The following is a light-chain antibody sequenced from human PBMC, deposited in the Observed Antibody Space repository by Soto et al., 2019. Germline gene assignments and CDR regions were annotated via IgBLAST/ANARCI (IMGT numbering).Light chain of an antibody. CDR2: ASS. J-gene: IGKJ3*01. Sequence: EIVLTQSPATLSVSPGERVTLSCRASQSIRTNVAWYQQKPGQAPRLLIYASSIRAPGIPDRFSGSGSGTEFSFTISSLQSEDFAVYFCQQYYDWPPEVTFGPGTKVNIK. CDR1: QSIRTN. V-gene: IGKV3-15*01. CDR3: QQYYDWPPEVT.